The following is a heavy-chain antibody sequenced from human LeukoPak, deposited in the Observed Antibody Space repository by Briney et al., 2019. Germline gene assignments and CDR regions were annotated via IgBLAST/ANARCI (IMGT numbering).Heavy chain of an antibody. V-gene: IGHV1-8*01. D-gene: IGHD3-9*01. Sequence: GASVKVSCKPSVYTFTRYDINWVRQATGQELEWMGWMNPNRGNTGYAQKFQGRGTMTRNTSISTAYMELSSLRSEDTAVYYCARGDILTGNHNDYWGQGTLVTVSS. CDR1: VYTFTRYD. CDR3: ARGDILTGNHNDY. CDR2: MNPNRGNT. J-gene: IGHJ4*02.